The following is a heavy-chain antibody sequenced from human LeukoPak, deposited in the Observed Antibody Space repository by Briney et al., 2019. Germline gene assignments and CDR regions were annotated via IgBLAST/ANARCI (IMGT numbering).Heavy chain of an antibody. D-gene: IGHD3-22*01. CDR3: AKNYYDSSGLFDY. CDR2: ISSSSSYI. Sequence: GGSLRLSCAASGFTFSIYSMNWVRQAPGKGLEWVSSISSSSSYIYYADSVKGRFTISRDNAKNSLHLQMNSLRAEDTAVYYCAKNYYDSSGLFDYWGQGTLVIVSS. CDR1: GFTFSIYS. J-gene: IGHJ4*02. V-gene: IGHV3-21*01.